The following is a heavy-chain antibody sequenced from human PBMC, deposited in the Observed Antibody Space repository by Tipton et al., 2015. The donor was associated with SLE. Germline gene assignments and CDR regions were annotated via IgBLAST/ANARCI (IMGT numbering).Heavy chain of an antibody. CDR2: IYYSGST. CDR1: GGSISSHY. V-gene: IGHV4-59*11. D-gene: IGHD1-7*01. CDR3: ARGGDWDYRLDY. J-gene: IGHJ4*02. Sequence: TLSLTCTVSGGSISSHYWSWIRQPPGKGLEWIGYIYYSGSTNYKPSLESRVTISIDTSKNQFSLKLSSVTAADTAVYYCARGGDWDYRLDYWGQGTLVTVSS.